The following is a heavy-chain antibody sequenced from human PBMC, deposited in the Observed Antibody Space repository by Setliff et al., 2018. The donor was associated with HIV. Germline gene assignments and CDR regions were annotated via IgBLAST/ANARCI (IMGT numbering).Heavy chain of an antibody. V-gene: IGHV4-31*03. CDR2: IYYSGTT. D-gene: IGHD1-1*01. CDR1: GGSISSGGYY. J-gene: IGHJ4*02. Sequence: SETLSLTCTVSGGSISSGGYYWNWIRQHPGRGLEWIGYIYYSGTTYYNPSLKSRVTISVDTSKNQFSLKPNSVTAADTAVYYCARGRMATTIGGYWGQGTLVTVSS. CDR3: ARGRMATTIGGY.